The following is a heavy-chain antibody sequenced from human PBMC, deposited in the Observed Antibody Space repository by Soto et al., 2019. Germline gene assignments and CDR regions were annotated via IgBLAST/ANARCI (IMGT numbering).Heavy chain of an antibody. CDR1: GFTFSSYA. V-gene: IGHV3-30-3*01. J-gene: IGHJ3*02. Sequence: PGGSLRLSCAASGFTFSSYAMHWVRQAPGKGLEWVAVISYDGSNKYYADSVKGRFTISRDNSKNTLYLQTNSLRAEDTAVYYCARDSGYYDFWKGAFDIWGQGTMVTVSS. D-gene: IGHD3-3*01. CDR3: ARDSGYYDFWKGAFDI. CDR2: ISYDGSNK.